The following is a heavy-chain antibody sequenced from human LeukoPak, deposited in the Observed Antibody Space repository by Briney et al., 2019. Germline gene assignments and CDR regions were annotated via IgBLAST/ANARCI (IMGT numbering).Heavy chain of an antibody. Sequence: GGSLRLSCAASGFSFSAYAMHWVRQAPGKGLEYVSGISSNGGSTYYANSVKGRFTISRDNSKNTLYLQMGSLRAEDMAVYYCARGRWSGYSDNWFDPWGQETLVTVSS. CDR3: ARGRWSGYSDNWFDP. D-gene: IGHD3-3*01. J-gene: IGHJ5*02. CDR1: GFSFSAYA. V-gene: IGHV3-64*01. CDR2: ISSNGGST.